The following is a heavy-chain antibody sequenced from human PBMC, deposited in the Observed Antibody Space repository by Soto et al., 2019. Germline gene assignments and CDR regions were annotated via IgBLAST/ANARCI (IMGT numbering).Heavy chain of an antibody. V-gene: IGHV3-23*01. CDR1: GFTFSSYA. Sequence: EVQLLESGGGLVQPGGSLRLSCAASGFTFSSYAMSWVRQAPGKGLEWVSAISCSGGSTYYADSVKGRFTISSDNSKNTLYLQTNSLRAEDTAVYYCAKLKSRGSGALDYWGQGTLVTVPS. J-gene: IGHJ4*02. CDR3: AKLKSRGSGALDY. CDR2: ISCSGGST. D-gene: IGHD3-10*01.